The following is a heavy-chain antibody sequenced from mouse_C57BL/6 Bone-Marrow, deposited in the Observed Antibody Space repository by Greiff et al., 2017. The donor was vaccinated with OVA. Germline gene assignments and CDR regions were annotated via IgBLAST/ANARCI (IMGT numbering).Heavy chain of an antibody. V-gene: IGHV1-64*01. CDR3: ARGYYGIDY. D-gene: IGHD1-1*01. CDR1: GYTFTSYW. CDR2: IHPNSGST. J-gene: IGHJ2*01. Sequence: QVHVKQPGAELVKPGASVKLSCKASGYTFTSYWMHWVKQRPGQGLEWIGMIHPNSGSTNYNEKFKSKATLTVDKSSSTAYMQLSSLTSEDSAVYYCARGYYGIDYWGQGTTLTVSS.